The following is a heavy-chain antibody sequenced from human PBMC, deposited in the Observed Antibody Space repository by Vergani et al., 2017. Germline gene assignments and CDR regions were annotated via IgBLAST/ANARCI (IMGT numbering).Heavy chain of an antibody. CDR2: IIPILGIA. D-gene: IGHD2-2*02. CDR3: ARGDLDRSSTSCYIDSGFDP. Sequence: QVQLVQSGAEVKKPGSSVKVSCKASGGTFSSYTISWVRQAPGQGLEWMGRIIPILGIANYAQKFQGRVTITADKSTSTAYLELSSLRSEDTAVYYCARGDLDRSSTSCYIDSGFDPWGQGTLVTVSS. J-gene: IGHJ5*02. V-gene: IGHV1-69*02. CDR1: GGTFSSYT.